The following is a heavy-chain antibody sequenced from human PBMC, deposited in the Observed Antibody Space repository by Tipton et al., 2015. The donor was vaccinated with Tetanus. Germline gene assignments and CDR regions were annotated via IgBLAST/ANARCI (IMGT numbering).Heavy chain of an antibody. CDR1: GGSVSTYY. CDR2: FHSSGNI. J-gene: IGHJ2*01. Sequence: LRLSCTVSGGSVSTYYWSWIRQPAGKGLEWIGRFHSSGNIAYNPPLGRRVAMSIDTSKNQVSLRLTSVAAADTAVYYCVKAAGSRYFDLWGRGPLVTVSS. CDR3: VKAAGSRYFDL. V-gene: IGHV4-4*07.